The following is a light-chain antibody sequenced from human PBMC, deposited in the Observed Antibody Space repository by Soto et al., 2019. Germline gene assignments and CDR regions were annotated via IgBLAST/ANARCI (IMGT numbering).Light chain of an antibody. CDR1: SSNIGAGYD. Sequence: QSVLTQPPSVSGAPGQRVTISCTGSSSNIGAGYDVHWYQQLPGTAPKLLIYVNSNRPSGVPDRFSGSKSGTSASLAITVLQAEDEAEYYCQSYGSSLIASIFGGGTKVTVL. CDR3: QSYGSSLIASI. J-gene: IGLJ2*01. V-gene: IGLV1-40*01. CDR2: VNS.